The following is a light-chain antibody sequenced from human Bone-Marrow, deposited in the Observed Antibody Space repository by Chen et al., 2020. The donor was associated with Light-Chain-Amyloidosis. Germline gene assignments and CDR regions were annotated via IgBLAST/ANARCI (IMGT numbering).Light chain of an antibody. CDR3: QSADSSGTYEVI. V-gene: IGLV3-25*03. CDR2: RDA. CDR1: DLPTKY. Sequence: SYELTQPPSVSVSPGQTARITCSGDDLPTKYAYWYQQKPGQAPVLVKHRDAERPSGISERFSGFSSGTTATLTISGVQAEVEADDHCQSADSSGTYEVIFGGGTKLTVL. J-gene: IGLJ2*01.